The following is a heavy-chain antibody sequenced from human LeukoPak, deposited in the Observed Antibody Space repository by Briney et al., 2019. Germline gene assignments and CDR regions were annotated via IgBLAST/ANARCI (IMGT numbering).Heavy chain of an antibody. CDR2: IVVGSGNT. J-gene: IGHJ4*02. V-gene: IGHV1-58*01. D-gene: IGHD4-17*01. CDR1: GFTFTSSA. Sequence: SVKVSCKASGFTFTSSAVQWVRQARGQRLEWIGWIVVGSGNTNYAQKFQERVTITRDMSTSTAYMELSSLRSEDTAVYYCAAEARSLYDYGDYHAVDYWGQGTLVTVSS. CDR3: AAEARSLYDYGDYHAVDY.